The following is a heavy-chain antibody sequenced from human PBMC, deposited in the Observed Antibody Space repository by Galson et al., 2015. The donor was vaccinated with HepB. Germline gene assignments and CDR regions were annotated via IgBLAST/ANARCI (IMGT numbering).Heavy chain of an antibody. Sequence: SLRLSCAASGFTFSSYGMHWVRQAPGKGLEWVAVISYDGSNNYYADYVKGRFTISRNNSKNTLYLQMNSLRAEDTAVYYCAKGESSIGSGYDYVWGSYRCDIWGQGTMVTVSS. J-gene: IGHJ3*02. CDR2: ISYDGSNN. V-gene: IGHV3-30*18. D-gene: IGHD3-16*02. CDR1: GFTFSSYG. CDR3: AKGESSIGSGYDYVWGSYRCDI.